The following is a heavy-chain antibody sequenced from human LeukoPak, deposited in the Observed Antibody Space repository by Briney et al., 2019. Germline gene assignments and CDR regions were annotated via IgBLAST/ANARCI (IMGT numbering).Heavy chain of an antibody. Sequence: PSETLSLTCTVSGGSITSYYWSWIRQPPGKGLEWIGYSYYSGSTNYNPSLKSRVTISVDTSKNQFSLKLSSVTAADTAVYYCARAMHYSSSWYKSGRHFDYWGQGTLVTVSS. V-gene: IGHV4-59*12. CDR1: GGSITSYY. CDR2: SYYSGST. CDR3: ARAMHYSSSWYKSGRHFDY. J-gene: IGHJ4*02. D-gene: IGHD6-13*01.